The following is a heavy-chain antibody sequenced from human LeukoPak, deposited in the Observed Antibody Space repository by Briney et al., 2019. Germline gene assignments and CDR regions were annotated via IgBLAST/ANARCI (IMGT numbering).Heavy chain of an antibody. J-gene: IGHJ5*02. V-gene: IGHV4-61*02. Sequence: SQTLSLTCTVSGASISSGSHHWSWIRQPAGKGLEWIGRIYTSGSTNYNPSLKSRVSISVDMSKNQFSLKLSSVTAADTAMYYCARDKGGFLYFGEYDPWGQGTLVTVSS. CDR3: ARDKGGFLYFGEYDP. CDR2: IYTSGST. D-gene: IGHD3-10*01. CDR1: GASISSGSHH.